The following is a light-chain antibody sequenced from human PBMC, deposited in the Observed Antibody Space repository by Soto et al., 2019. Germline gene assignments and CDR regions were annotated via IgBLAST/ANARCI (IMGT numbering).Light chain of an antibody. J-gene: IGLJ2*01. V-gene: IGLV2-23*01. CDR2: EGT. Sequence: QSVLTQPASVSGSPGQSITISCTGTSSDVGSYNLVSWYQQHPGKAPKLMIYEGTKRPSGVSNRFSGSKSGNTASLTISGLQAEDGADYYCCSYAGSSTWDVVFGGGTKVTVL. CDR3: CSYAGSSTWDVV. CDR1: SSDVGSYNL.